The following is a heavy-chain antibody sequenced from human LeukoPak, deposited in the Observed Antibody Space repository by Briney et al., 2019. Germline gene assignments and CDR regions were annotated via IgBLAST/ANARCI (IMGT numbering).Heavy chain of an antibody. J-gene: IGHJ3*02. CDR3: ASPGEQWRVYAFDI. V-gene: IGHV4-39*07. CDR1: GGSISSSSYY. CDR2: IYYSGST. D-gene: IGHD6-19*01. Sequence: SETLSLTCTVSGGSISSSSYYWGWIRQPPGKGLEWIGSIYYSGSTYYNPSLKSRVTTSVDTSKNQFSLKLSSVTAADTAVYYCASPGEQWRVYAFDIWGQGTMATVSS.